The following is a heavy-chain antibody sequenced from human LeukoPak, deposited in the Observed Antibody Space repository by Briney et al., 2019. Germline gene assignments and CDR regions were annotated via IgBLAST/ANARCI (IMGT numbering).Heavy chain of an antibody. CDR2: INHSGST. CDR1: GGSFSGYY. D-gene: IGHD3-22*01. J-gene: IGHJ4*02. V-gene: IGHV4-34*01. CDR3: ARGPYYDSSGYCVV. Sequence: SETVSLTCAVYGGSFSGYYWSWIRQPPGKGLEWIGEINHSGSTNYNPSLKSRVTISLETSKNQFSLKLSSVTAADTAVYYCARGPYYDSSGYCVVWGQGTPVTVSS.